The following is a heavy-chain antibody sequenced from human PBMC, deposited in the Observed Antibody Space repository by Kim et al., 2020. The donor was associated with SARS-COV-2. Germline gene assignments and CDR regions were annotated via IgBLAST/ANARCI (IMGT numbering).Heavy chain of an antibody. CDR1: GYSFTSYW. D-gene: IGHD2-2*01. Sequence: GESLKISCKGSGYSFTSYWIGWVRQMRGKGLEWMGIIYPGDSDTRYSPSFQGQVTISADKSISTAYLQWSSLKASDTAMYYCARHVRIVVVPAAEDIINWFDPWGQGTLVTVSS. CDR2: IYPGDSDT. V-gene: IGHV5-51*01. CDR3: ARHVRIVVVPAAEDIINWFDP. J-gene: IGHJ5*02.